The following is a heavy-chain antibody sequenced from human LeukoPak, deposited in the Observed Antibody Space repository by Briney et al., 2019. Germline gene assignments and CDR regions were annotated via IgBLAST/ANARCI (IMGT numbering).Heavy chain of an antibody. J-gene: IGHJ4*02. CDR2: IYYSGST. Sequence: KSSETLSLTCTVSGGSISSYYWSWIRQPPGRGLEWIGYIYYSGSTNYNPSPKSRVTISVDTSKNQFSLKLSSVTAADTAVYYCARSPSRGPLWFGELDYWGQGTLVTVSS. CDR1: GGSISSYY. V-gene: IGHV4-59*01. D-gene: IGHD3-10*01. CDR3: ARSPSRGPLWFGELDY.